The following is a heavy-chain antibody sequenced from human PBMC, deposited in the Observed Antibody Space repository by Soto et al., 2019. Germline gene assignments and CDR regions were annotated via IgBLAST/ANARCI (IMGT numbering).Heavy chain of an antibody. CDR3: VSAAGHPGDLFSYHGMDV. D-gene: IGHD3-10*01. CDR1: GTSIRSYD. Sequence: SSDTRSLTLRVSGTSIRSYDWHWIRKRPGKGLEWIGYVYTSDYTRYSSSLKSRVTISVDTSKSQFYLRWSSVTAVETAAYYSVSAAGHPGDLFSYHGMDVWGQGTTVTVSS. V-gene: IGHV4-4*08. J-gene: IGHJ6*02. CDR2: VYTSDYT.